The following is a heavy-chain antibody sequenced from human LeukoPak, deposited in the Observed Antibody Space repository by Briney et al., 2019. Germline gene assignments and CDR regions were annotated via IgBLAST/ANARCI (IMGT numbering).Heavy chain of an antibody. CDR3: ARSKTPRSSTIFGVVIKGGVFDP. V-gene: IGHV1-46*01. J-gene: IGHJ5*02. CDR1: GYTFTSYG. Sequence: ASVKVSCKASGYTFTSYGISWVRQAPGQGLEWLGIINPSDGAASYAQKFQGRVTLTADTSTSTVYMELLSLRSEDTAMYYCARSKTPRSSTIFGVVIKGGVFDPWGQGTLVTVSS. CDR2: INPSDGAA. D-gene: IGHD3-3*01.